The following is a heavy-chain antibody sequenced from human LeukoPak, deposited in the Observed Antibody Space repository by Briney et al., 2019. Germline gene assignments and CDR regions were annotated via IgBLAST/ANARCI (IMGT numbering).Heavy chain of an antibody. Sequence: ASVKVSCKASGYIFTNHAMQWVRQAPGQRLEWMGWINASNGDTKYSQNFQGRFTITRDTSAGTVYMDLSSLRYEDTAVYYCARGFWNRGTWGPYYFDYWGQGTLVTVSS. J-gene: IGHJ4*02. CDR2: INASNGDT. V-gene: IGHV1-3*01. CDR1: GYIFTNHA. CDR3: ARGFWNRGTWGPYYFDY. D-gene: IGHD3-3*01.